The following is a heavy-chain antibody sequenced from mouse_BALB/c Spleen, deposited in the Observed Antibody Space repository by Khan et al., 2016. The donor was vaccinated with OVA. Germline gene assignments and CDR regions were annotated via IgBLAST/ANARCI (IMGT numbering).Heavy chain of an antibody. Sequence: EVQLQQSGPELVKPGASVKISCKASGYSFTGYFMNWVMQSHGKSLEWIGRINPHIGETFYNQKFTGKATLTVDESSSTAHMELRRLASEDSAVYYCARKNGSDFDYWGQGTTLTVSS. V-gene: IGHV1-20*02. CDR3: ARKNGSDFDY. CDR2: INPHIGET. CDR1: GYSFTGYF. D-gene: IGHD1-1*01. J-gene: IGHJ2*01.